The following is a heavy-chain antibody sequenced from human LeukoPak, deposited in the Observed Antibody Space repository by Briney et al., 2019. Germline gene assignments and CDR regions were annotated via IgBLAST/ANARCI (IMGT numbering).Heavy chain of an antibody. CDR2: ITSSSSYI. J-gene: IGHJ4*02. Sequence: GGSLRLSCAASGFTFSTSSMNWVRQAPGKGLEWVSSITSSSSYIYYADSVKGRFTISRDKSKNTLYLQMNSLRAEDTAVYYCAKGQISRSDRFDYWGQGTLVTVSS. D-gene: IGHD3-3*02. V-gene: IGHV3-21*04. CDR3: AKGQISRSDRFDY. CDR1: GFTFSTSS.